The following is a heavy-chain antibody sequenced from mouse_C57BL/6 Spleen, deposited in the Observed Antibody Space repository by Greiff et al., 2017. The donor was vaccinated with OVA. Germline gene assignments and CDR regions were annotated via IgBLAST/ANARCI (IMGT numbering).Heavy chain of an antibody. Sequence: VQLQQPGAELVKPGASVKMSCKASGYTFTSYWITWVKQRPGQGLEWIGDIYPGSGSTNYNEKFKSKATLTVDTSSSTAYMQLRSLTSEDSAVYYCARNRDYGSSFDYWGKGTTLTVSS. J-gene: IGHJ2*01. CDR2: IYPGSGST. D-gene: IGHD1-1*01. CDR3: ARNRDYGSSFDY. V-gene: IGHV1-55*01. CDR1: GYTFTSYW.